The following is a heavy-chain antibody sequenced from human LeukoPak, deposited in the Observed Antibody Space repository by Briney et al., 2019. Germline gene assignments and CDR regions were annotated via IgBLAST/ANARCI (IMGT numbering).Heavy chain of an antibody. CDR3: ARHYYDSSGYRREYYFDY. CDR2: IRYSGRT. J-gene: IGHJ4*02. CDR1: GASITSTSDY. D-gene: IGHD3-22*01. Sequence: SETLSLTCTVSGASITSTSDYWGWFRQPPGKGLEWIGSIRYSGRTYYNPSLKRRLTMSVDTSKRQLSLKLSSVTAADTAVYFCARHYYDSSGYRREYYFDYWGQGTLVTVSS. V-gene: IGHV4-39*01.